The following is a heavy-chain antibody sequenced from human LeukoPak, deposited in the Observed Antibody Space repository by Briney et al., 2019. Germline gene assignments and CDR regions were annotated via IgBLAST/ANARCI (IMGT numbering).Heavy chain of an antibody. CDR1: GGSISSSTSY. Sequence: SETLSLTCTVSGGSISSSTSYWSWIRQTPGKGLEWIGSVNYGGSTHYNPSLKSRVTISLDTSKSQFSLKLGSVIAADTAVYYCVDYSLSSGYFDPWGQGTLVTISS. D-gene: IGHD4/OR15-4a*01. J-gene: IGHJ5*02. V-gene: IGHV4-39*07. CDR2: VNYGGST. CDR3: VDYSLSSGYFDP.